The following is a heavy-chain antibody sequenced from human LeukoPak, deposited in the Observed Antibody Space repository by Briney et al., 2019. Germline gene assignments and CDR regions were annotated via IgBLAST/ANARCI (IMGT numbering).Heavy chain of an antibody. D-gene: IGHD4-17*01. CDR1: GGSISGYY. CDR2: IYYSGST. Sequence: SETLSLTCTVSGGSISGYYWSWIRQPPGKGLEWIGYIYYSGSTNYNPSLKSRVTISVDTSKNQLSLKLSSVTAADTAVYYCARTTVTPPDYYYYGMDVWGQGTTVTVSS. J-gene: IGHJ6*02. V-gene: IGHV4-59*01. CDR3: ARTTVTPPDYYYYGMDV.